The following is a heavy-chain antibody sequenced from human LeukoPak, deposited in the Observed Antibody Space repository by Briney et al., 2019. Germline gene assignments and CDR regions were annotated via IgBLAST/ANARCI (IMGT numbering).Heavy chain of an antibody. CDR2: IYGGGIT. CDR1: RGTISSFH. Sequence: SGTLSLTRTVSRGTISSFHWNWIRQSPGRGLEGIGYIYGGGITNYNPSLRFRVTMSLDTSKNKFSLNLKSVTAEDTAVYYCARSVGSNWSYFFDYWGQGTLVTVSS. J-gene: IGHJ4*02. V-gene: IGHV4-59*01. D-gene: IGHD2-15*01. CDR3: ARSVGSNWSYFFDY.